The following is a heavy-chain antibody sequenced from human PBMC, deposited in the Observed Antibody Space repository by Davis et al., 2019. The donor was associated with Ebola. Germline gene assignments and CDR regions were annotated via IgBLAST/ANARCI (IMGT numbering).Heavy chain of an antibody. Sequence: PSETLSLTCTVSGGSISSYYWSWIRQPPGKGLEWIGYIYYSGSTNYNPSLKSRVTISVDTSKNQFSLKLSSVTAADTAVYYCARVGIAARPYYYYYMDVWGKGTTVTVSS. CDR1: GGSISSYY. V-gene: IGHV4-59*01. CDR3: ARVGIAARPYYYYYMDV. D-gene: IGHD6-6*01. CDR2: IYYSGST. J-gene: IGHJ6*03.